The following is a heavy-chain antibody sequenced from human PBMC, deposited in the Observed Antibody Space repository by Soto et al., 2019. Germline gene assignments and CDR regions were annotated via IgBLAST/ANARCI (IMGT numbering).Heavy chain of an antibody. D-gene: IGHD6-19*01. V-gene: IGHV1-18*01. CDR2: ISAYNGNT. CDR1: GYTFTSYG. Sequence: ASVKVSCKASGYTFTSYGISWVRQAPGQGLEWMGWISAYNGNTNYAQKLQGRVTMTTDTSTSTAYMELRSLRSDDTAVHYWARTAVAGTAEYFDYWGQGTLVTVSS. J-gene: IGHJ4*02. CDR3: ARTAVAGTAEYFDY.